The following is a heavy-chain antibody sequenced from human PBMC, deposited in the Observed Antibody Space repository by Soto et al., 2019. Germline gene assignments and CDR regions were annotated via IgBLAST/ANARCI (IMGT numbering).Heavy chain of an antibody. CDR1: GGSISSYY. Sequence: SETLSLTCTVAGGSISSYYWSWIRPPPGKGLEWIGYIYYSGSTNYNPSLKSRVTISVDTSKNQFSLKLSSVTAADTAVYYCASSSYGDYWLLDYWGQGTLVTVS. V-gene: IGHV4-59*01. CDR3: ASSSYGDYWLLDY. D-gene: IGHD4-17*01. J-gene: IGHJ4*02. CDR2: IYYSGST.